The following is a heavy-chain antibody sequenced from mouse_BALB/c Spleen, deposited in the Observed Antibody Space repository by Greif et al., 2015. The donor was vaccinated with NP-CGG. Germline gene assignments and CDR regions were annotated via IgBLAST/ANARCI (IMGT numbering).Heavy chain of an antibody. CDR1: GFTFSSYG. Sequence: EVQRVESGGGLVQPGGSLKLSCAASGFTFSSYGMSWVRQTPDKRLELVATINSNGGSTYYPDSVKGRFTISRDNAKNTLYLQMSSLKSEDTAMYYCAREETGTGYWGQGTTLTVSS. V-gene: IGHV5-6-3*01. D-gene: IGHD4-1*01. J-gene: IGHJ2*01. CDR2: INSNGGST. CDR3: AREETGTGY.